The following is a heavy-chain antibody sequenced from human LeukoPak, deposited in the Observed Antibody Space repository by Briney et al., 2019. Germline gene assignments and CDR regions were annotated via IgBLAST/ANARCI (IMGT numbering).Heavy chain of an antibody. CDR3: ARSSSSSWAEFYYYYYGMDV. CDR1: GFTFSSYS. Sequence: GGSLRHSCAASGFTFSSYSMNWVRQAPGKGLEWVSYINSSSSTIYYADSVKGRFTISRDNAKNSLYLQMNSLRAEDTAVYYCARSSSSSWAEFYYYYYGMDVWGQGTTVTVSS. V-gene: IGHV3-48*01. J-gene: IGHJ6*02. D-gene: IGHD6-13*01. CDR2: INSSSSTI.